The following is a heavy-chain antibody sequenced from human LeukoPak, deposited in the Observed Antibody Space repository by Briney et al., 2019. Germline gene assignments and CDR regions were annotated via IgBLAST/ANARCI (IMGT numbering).Heavy chain of an antibody. D-gene: IGHD1-26*01. V-gene: IGHV3-15*01. Sequence: GGSLRLSRSASGFTFTNASMSWVRQAPGKGLDWVGRIKSKTDGGTTDYAAPVKGRFSISRDDSKNTLYLQMNSLKSEDTAVYYCQGGRFWGQGTLVAVSS. CDR1: GFTFTNAS. CDR2: IKSKTDGGTT. J-gene: IGHJ4*02. CDR3: QGGRF.